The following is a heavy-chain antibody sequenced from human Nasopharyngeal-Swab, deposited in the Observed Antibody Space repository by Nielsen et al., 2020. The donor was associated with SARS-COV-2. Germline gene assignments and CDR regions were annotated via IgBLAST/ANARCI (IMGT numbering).Heavy chain of an antibody. CDR1: GYTFTSYY. CDR2: INPSGGST. V-gene: IGHV1-46*01. D-gene: IGHD3-22*01. J-gene: IGHJ2*01. Sequence: ASVKVSCKASGYTFTSYYMHWVRQAPGQGLEWMGIINPSGGSTSYAQKFQGRVTMTRDTSTSTVYMELSSLRSEDTAVYFCARSVGDTGGYYSRTWYFDLWGRGTLVTVSS. CDR3: ARSVGDTGGYYSRTWYFDL.